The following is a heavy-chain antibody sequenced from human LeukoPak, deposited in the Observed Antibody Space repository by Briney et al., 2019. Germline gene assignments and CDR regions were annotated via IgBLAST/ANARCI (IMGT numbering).Heavy chain of an antibody. J-gene: IGHJ4*02. CDR2: ISGYNDNP. D-gene: IGHD2-21*01. CDR1: GYTFTNFG. V-gene: IGHV1-18*01. Sequence: ASVKVSCKASGYTFTNFGISWVRQAPGQGLEWMGWISGYNDNPNYAQKLQGRVTLTTDTSTSTAYMELRGLRYDDTAVYYCARDDSADWGQGTLVTVSS. CDR3: ARDDSAD.